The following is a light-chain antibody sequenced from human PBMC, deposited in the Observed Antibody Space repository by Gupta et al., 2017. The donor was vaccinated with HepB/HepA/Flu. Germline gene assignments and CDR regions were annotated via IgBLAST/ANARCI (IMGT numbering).Light chain of an antibody. CDR3: QQAKNFPWT. CDR2: TGS. J-gene: IGKJ1*01. V-gene: IGKV1-12*01. Sequence: DVQMTQSPFSVSASVGDRVTIPCRASEEIRTSLAWYQQKPGKAPKLVIHTGSTLQSGVPSRFSGSGSGTDFTLTISSLQPEDFATYYCQQAKNFPWTFGQGTKVEIK. CDR1: EEIRTS.